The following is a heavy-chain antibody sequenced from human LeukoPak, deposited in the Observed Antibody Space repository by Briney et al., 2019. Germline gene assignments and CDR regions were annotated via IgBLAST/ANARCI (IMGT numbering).Heavy chain of an antibody. CDR3: ARDTVVVPAAIHAFDI. V-gene: IGHV1-69*13. J-gene: IGHJ3*02. D-gene: IGHD2-2*01. CDR2: IIPIFGTA. Sequence: ASVKVSCKASGGTFSSYAISWVRQAPGQGLEWMGGIIPIFGTANYAQKFQGRVTITADESTSTAYMELSSLRSEDTAVYYCARDTVVVPAAIHAFDIWGQGTMVTVSS. CDR1: GGTFSSYA.